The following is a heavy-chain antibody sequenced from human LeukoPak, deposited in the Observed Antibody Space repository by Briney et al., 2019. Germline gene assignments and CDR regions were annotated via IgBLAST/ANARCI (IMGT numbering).Heavy chain of an antibody. CDR1: GFTFSSYS. CDR3: ARDVEGGTFDI. J-gene: IGHJ3*02. D-gene: IGHD3-16*01. Sequence: GGSLRLSCAASGFTFSSYSMNWVRQAPGKGLEWVANIDQSGGRNNYVDSVKGRFTISRDNAKNSLFLEMSSLRADDTAVYFCARDVEGGTFDIWGQGTTVTVSS. V-gene: IGHV3-7*03. CDR2: IDQSGGRN.